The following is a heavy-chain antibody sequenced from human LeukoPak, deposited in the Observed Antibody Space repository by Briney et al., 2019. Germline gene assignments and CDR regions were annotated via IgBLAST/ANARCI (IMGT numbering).Heavy chain of an antibody. CDR2: INHSGST. J-gene: IGHJ4*02. D-gene: IGHD3-22*01. CDR1: GGSFSGYY. Sequence: SETLSLTCAVYGGSFSGYYWSWIRQPPGKGLEGIGEINHSGSTNYNPSLKSRVTISVDTSKNQFSLKLSSVTAADTAVYYCARGWGFAPPLYYYDSSGYYSHWGQGTLVTVSS. CDR3: ARGWGFAPPLYYYDSSGYYSH. V-gene: IGHV4-34*01.